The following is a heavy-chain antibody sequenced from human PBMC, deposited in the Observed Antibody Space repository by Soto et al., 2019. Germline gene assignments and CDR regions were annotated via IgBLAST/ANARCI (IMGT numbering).Heavy chain of an antibody. Sequence: GGSLRLSCAVSGFTFSNYAMNWVRQAPGKGLEWVSAISGSGNSTYYADSVKGRFTISRDNSKNTLSLQMNSLRAEDTAVYYCAKDVGPPYWGQGTLVTVSS. D-gene: IGHD1-26*01. CDR2: ISGSGNST. CDR1: GFTFSNYA. V-gene: IGHV3-23*01. J-gene: IGHJ4*02. CDR3: AKDVGPPY.